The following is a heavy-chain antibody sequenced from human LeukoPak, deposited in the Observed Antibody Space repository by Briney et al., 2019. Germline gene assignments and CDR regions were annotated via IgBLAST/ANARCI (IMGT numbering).Heavy chain of an antibody. D-gene: IGHD3-3*01. Sequence: PSGTLSLTCSVSGGSISRSSYYWTWIRQSPGRGLEWIGNTYYSGSTLYNPSLKSRVTISVDTSKNQFSLGLTSVTAADTAVYYCARPRGDLWSGYDYWGQGVLVTVSP. CDR2: TYYSGST. CDR1: GGSISRSSYY. J-gene: IGHJ4*02. V-gene: IGHV4-39*01. CDR3: ARPRGDLWSGYDY.